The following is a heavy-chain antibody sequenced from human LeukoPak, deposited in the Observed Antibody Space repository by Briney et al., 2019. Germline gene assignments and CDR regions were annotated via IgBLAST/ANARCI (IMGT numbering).Heavy chain of an antibody. Sequence: ASVKVPCRTSGYTFTNHGISWVRQAPGQGLKWMGWISGYNGNTNYVQKFRGRITMTTDTSTSTAYLQLRSLSSDDTALYYCARDLSLGRHRDGEPFDSWGQGTLVTVSS. CDR1: GYTFTNHG. CDR3: ARDLSLGRHRDGEPFDS. CDR2: ISGYNGNT. D-gene: IGHD4-17*01. J-gene: IGHJ4*02. V-gene: IGHV1-18*01.